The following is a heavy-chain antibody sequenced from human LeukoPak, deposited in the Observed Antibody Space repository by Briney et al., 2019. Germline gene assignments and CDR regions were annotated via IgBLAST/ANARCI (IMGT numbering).Heavy chain of an antibody. CDR3: AKAPRDMIVVVSPLDY. D-gene: IGHD3-22*01. V-gene: IGHV3-23*01. CDR2: IGGSGGST. J-gene: IGHJ4*02. Sequence: GGSLRLSCAASGFTFSSYAMSWVRQAPGKGLEWVSAIGGSGGSTYYADSVKGRFTISRDNSKNTLYLQMNSLRAEDTAVYYCAKAPRDMIVVVSPLDYRGQGTLVTVSS. CDR1: GFTFSSYA.